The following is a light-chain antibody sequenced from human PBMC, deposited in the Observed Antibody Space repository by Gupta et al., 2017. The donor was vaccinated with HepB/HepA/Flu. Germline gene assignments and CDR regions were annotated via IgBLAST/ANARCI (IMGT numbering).Light chain of an antibody. CDR1: QSISTW. J-gene: IGKJ3*01. CDR2: KAS. V-gene: IGKV1-5*03. CDR3: QQYNNYLFT. Sequence: DIQMTQSPSTLSASVGDRVTITCRASQSISTWLAWYQQKPGKAPKLLIYKASSLESGVPSRFSGSGSGTGFTLTISSLQPDDFATYYCQQYNNYLFTFGPGTKVDIK.